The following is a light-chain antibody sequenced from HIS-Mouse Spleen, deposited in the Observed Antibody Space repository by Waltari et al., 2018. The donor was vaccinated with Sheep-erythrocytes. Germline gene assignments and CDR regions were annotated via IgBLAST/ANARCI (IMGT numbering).Light chain of an antibody. CDR3: YSTDSSGNHWV. V-gene: IGLV3-10*01. J-gene: IGLJ3*02. CDR1: AGPKES. Sequence: SYDLTQPPSVSVPPGQTSRITGAADAGPKESAYWYQQKSGQAPVLVIYEDSKRPSGIPERFSGSSSGTMATLTISGAQVEDEADYYCYSTDSSGNHWVFGGGTKLTVL. CDR2: EDS.